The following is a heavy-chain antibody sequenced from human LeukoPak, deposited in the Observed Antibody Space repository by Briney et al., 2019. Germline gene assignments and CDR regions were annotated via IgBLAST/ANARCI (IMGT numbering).Heavy chain of an antibody. Sequence: SETLSLTCAVYGGSFSGYYWSWIRQPPGKGLEWIGEINHSGSTNYNPSLKSRVTMSVDTSKNQFSLKMSSVTAADTAVYYCARDLGYSSGWYDYWGQGTLVTVSS. CDR1: GGSFSGYY. V-gene: IGHV4-34*01. J-gene: IGHJ4*02. D-gene: IGHD6-19*01. CDR3: ARDLGYSSGWYDY. CDR2: INHSGST.